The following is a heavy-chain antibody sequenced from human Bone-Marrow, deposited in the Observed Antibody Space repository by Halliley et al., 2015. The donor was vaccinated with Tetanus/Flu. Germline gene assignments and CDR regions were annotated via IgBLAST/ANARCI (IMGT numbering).Heavy chain of an antibody. Sequence: RTTSYADSVEGRFTISRDNAKNSLYLQMNSLRDEDTAVYYCARDRYCGITPCSTPNNWFDPWGQGTLVTVSS. CDR2: RTT. V-gene: IGHV3-48*02. J-gene: IGHJ5*02. CDR3: ARDRYCGITPCSTPNNWFDP. D-gene: IGHD2-2*01.